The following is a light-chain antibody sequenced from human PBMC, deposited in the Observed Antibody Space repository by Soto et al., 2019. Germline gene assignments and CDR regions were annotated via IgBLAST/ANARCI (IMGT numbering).Light chain of an antibody. J-gene: IGKJ4*01. CDR3: QQFSSYPLT. CDR2: DAS. CDR1: QSVGSD. Sequence: EIVMTQSPATLSVSPGERATLSCRASQSVGSDLAWYQQKPGQAPGLLIYDASSRATGIPDRFSGGGSGTDFTLTISRLEPEDFAVYYCQQFSSYPLTFGGGTKVDIK. V-gene: IGKV3-20*01.